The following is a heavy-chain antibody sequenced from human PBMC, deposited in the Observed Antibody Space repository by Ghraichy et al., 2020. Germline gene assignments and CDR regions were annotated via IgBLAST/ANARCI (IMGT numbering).Heavy chain of an antibody. CDR2: MNPNSGNT. Sequence: ASVKVSCKASGYTFTNYDINWVRQATGQGLEWMGWMNPNSGNTGYAQKFQGRVTMSSNTSISTAYMELSSLTSEDTAVYYCARVSGCSGGTCYRMDVWGKGTTGTGPS. CDR3: ARVSGCSGGTCYRMDV. J-gene: IGHJ6*04. D-gene: IGHD2-15*01. V-gene: IGHV1-8*01. CDR1: GYTFTNYD.